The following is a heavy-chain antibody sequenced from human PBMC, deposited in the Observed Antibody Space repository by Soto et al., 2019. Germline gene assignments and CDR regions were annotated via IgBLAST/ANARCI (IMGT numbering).Heavy chain of an antibody. CDR3: ARDSGGSSSYYYYGMDV. CDR1: GYSFTSYW. V-gene: IGHV5-10-1*01. J-gene: IGHJ6*02. D-gene: IGHD6-6*01. CDR2: IDPSDSYT. Sequence: GESLKISCKGSGYSFTSYWISWVRQMPEKGLEWMGRIDPSDSYTNYSPSFQGHVTISADKSISTAYLQWSSLKASDTAMYYCARDSGGSSSYYYYGMDVWGQGTTVTVSS.